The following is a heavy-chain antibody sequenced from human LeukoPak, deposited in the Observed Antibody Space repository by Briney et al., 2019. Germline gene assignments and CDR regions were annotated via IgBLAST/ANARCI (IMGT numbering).Heavy chain of an antibody. Sequence: SGPALLKPTQTLTLTCTFSGFSLSTSGMRVSWIRQPPGKALEWLSPIDWDDDKFYSTSLKTSLTISKDTSKNQVVLTMTSMDPVDTATYYCARIPFSMYSSSWSYFDYWGQGTLVTVSS. V-gene: IGHV2-70*04. J-gene: IGHJ4*02. CDR3: ARIPFSMYSSSWSYFDY. CDR2: IDWDDDK. CDR1: GFSLSTSGMR. D-gene: IGHD6-13*01.